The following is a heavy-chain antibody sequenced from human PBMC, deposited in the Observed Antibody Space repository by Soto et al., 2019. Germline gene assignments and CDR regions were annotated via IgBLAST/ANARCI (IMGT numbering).Heavy chain of an antibody. D-gene: IGHD5-12*01. CDR1: GFTFSSYG. J-gene: IGHJ6*02. V-gene: IGHV3-33*01. CDR3: VRAAGYSGNDYVYYYGMDV. Sequence: QVQLVESGGGVVQPGRSLRLSCAASGFTFSSYGMHWVRQAPGKGLEWVALVWYDGGNKYYAESVKGRFTMSRDNSKNTLYLQMNSLRDEDTAVYYCVRAAGYSGNDYVYYYGMDVWGQGTTVTVSS. CDR2: VWYDGGNK.